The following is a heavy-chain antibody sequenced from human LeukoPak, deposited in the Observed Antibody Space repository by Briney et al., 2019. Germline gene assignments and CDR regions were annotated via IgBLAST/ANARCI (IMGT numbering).Heavy chain of an antibody. V-gene: IGHV1-2*02. D-gene: IGHD3-9*01. Sequence: ASVKVSCKASGYTFTGYYMHWVRQAPGQGLEWMGWINPNSGGTNYAQKFQGRVTMTRDTSISTAYMELSRLRSDDTAVYYCARVPRRGILTGPFDYWGQGTLVTVSS. CDR1: GYTFTGYY. CDR2: INPNSGGT. CDR3: ARVPRRGILTGPFDY. J-gene: IGHJ4*02.